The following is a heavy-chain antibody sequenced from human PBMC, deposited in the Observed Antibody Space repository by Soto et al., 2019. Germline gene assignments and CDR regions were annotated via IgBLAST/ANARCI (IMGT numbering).Heavy chain of an antibody. CDR1: GYTFTNYG. Sequence: ASVKVSCKASGYTFTNYGITWVRQAPGQGLEWMGWIGAYNGNTHYTERLQGRVTMTTDTSTSTAYMELRGLRSDDSAVYYSERVRQLVGYFYYYMGVGGKGTRVTVSS. CDR3: ERVRQLVGYFYYYMGV. V-gene: IGHV1-18*01. J-gene: IGHJ6*03. D-gene: IGHD6-6*01. CDR2: IGAYNGNT.